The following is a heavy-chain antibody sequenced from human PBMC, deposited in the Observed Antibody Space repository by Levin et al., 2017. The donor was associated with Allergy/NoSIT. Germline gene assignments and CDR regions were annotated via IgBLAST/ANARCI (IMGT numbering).Heavy chain of an antibody. J-gene: IGHJ3*02. Sequence: GGSLRLSCKASGSTFTGYYMHWVRQAPGQGLEWMGWINPSTGGTHYGQNFQGRVTVTRDTSISTAYMELSGLRSDGTAVYYCARVIYYDGRRGAFDIWGQGALVTVSS. V-gene: IGHV1-2*02. CDR1: GSTFTGYY. D-gene: IGHD3-22*01. CDR2: INPSTGGT. CDR3: ARVIYYDGRRGAFDI.